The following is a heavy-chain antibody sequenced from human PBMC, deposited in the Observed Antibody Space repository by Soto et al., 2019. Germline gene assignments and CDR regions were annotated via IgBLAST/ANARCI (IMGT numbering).Heavy chain of an antibody. CDR1: GFTFSSYA. CDR3: AIYLGGTYCSSTSCYAFDI. CDR2: ISGSGGST. Sequence: GGSLRLSCAASGFTFSSYAMSWVRQAPGKGLEWVSAISGSGGSTYYADSVKGRFTISRDNSKNTLYLQMNSLRAEDTAVYYCAIYLGGTYCSSTSCYAFDIWGQGTMVTVSS. V-gene: IGHV3-23*01. J-gene: IGHJ3*02. D-gene: IGHD2-2*01.